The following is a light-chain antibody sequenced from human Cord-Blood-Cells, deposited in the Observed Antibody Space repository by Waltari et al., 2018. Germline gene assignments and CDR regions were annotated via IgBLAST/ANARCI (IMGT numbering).Light chain of an antibody. Sequence: QSVLTPPPSASGTPGQRVTISCSGSSSHIGSKTVNWYQQLPGTAPKLLIYSNNQRPSGVRDRFSGSKSGTSASLAISGLQSEDEADYYCAAWDDSLNGVVFGGGTKLTVL. CDR3: AAWDDSLNGVV. V-gene: IGLV1-44*01. J-gene: IGLJ2*01. CDR1: SSHIGSKT. CDR2: SNN.